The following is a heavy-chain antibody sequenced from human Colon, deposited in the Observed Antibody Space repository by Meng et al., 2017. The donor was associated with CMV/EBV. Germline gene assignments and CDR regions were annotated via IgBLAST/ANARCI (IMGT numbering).Heavy chain of an antibody. CDR1: GGYLSGHY. CDR3: ARGRSIVGATYIDY. Sequence: SETLSLTCAVSGGYLSGHYWSWIRQPPGKGLEWIGEINQSGSTNYNPSLKSRVAISLGTSGNQFSLKVNSVTAADTAVYYCARGRSIVGATYIDYWGQGTLVTVSS. J-gene: IGHJ4*02. D-gene: IGHD1-26*01. CDR2: INQSGST. V-gene: IGHV4-34*01.